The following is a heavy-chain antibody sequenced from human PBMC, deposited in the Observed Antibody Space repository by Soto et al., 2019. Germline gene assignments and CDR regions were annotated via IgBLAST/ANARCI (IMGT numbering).Heavy chain of an antibody. D-gene: IGHD3-16*01. J-gene: IGHJ4*02. CDR2: INRRGVT. CDR1: GSDFSSQD. Sequence: GGPRRLSDAAPGSDFSSQDLNWVPRAPGKGLEWIAYINRRGVTHYADSVEGRFSISRDNAQNALFLQMYSLRDEDTAVYYCARDAAEINSYYIDFWGQGVLVTVSS. V-gene: IGHV3-48*03. CDR3: ARDAAEINSYYIDF.